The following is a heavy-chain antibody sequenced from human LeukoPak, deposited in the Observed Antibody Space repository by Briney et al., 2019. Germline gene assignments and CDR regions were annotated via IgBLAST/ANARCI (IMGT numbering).Heavy chain of an antibody. CDR2: ISGSGGST. CDR3: AKTPERNYGSGSSFDY. CDR1: GFTFNSYA. J-gene: IGHJ4*02. Sequence: GGSLRLSCAASGFTFNSYAMSWVRQAPGKGLEWVSAISGSGGSTYYADSVKGRFTISRDNSKNTLYLQMNSLRAEDTAVYYCAKTPERNYGSGSSFDYWGQGTLVTVSS. D-gene: IGHD3-10*01. V-gene: IGHV3-23*01.